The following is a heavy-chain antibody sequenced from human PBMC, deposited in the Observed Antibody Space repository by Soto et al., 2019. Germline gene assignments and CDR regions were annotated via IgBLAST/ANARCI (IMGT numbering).Heavy chain of an antibody. D-gene: IGHD3-3*01. CDR1: GYTFTSYD. Sequence: ASVKVSCKASGYTFTSYDINWVRQATGQGLEWMGWMNPNSGNTGYAQKFQGRVTMTRNTSISTAYMELSSLRSEDTAVYYRARGDFWSGYDAFDIWGQGTMVTVSS. CDR2: MNPNSGNT. J-gene: IGHJ3*02. V-gene: IGHV1-8*01. CDR3: ARGDFWSGYDAFDI.